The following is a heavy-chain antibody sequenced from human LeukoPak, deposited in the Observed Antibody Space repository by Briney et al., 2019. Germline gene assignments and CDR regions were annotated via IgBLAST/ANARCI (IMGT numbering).Heavy chain of an antibody. Sequence: SQTLSLTCTVSGGSVNSDNYYWSWIRQPAGKGLEWIGRVHGSGSSNYNPSLKSRVTIPVDTSKNQFSLKMSSVTAADTAVYFCARDYRRGAASDAFDVWGQGTMVTISS. CDR1: GGSVNSDNYY. CDR3: ARDYRRGAASDAFDV. V-gene: IGHV4-61*02. J-gene: IGHJ3*01. CDR2: VHGSGSS. D-gene: IGHD4-11*01.